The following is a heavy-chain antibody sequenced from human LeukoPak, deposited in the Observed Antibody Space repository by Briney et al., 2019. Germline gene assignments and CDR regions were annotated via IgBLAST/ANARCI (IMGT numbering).Heavy chain of an antibody. J-gene: IGHJ4*02. CDR3: ARLGYSDPYYFDK. V-gene: IGHV3-7*05. CDR1: GFTFSGHW. Sequence: GGSLRLSCEASGFTFSGHWMTWVRQSPGKGPEWVANIKQDGSEKYYLDSVKGRFTISRDNAKSSLYLQMTSLRVEDTAVYYCARLGYSDPYYFDKWGQGTLVTVSS. D-gene: IGHD5-18*01. CDR2: IKQDGSEK.